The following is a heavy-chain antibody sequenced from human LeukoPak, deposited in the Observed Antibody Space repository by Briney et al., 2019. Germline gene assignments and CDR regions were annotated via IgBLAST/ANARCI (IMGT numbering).Heavy chain of an antibody. D-gene: IGHD3-3*01. V-gene: IGHV4-59*01. CDR3: ARDFGSGREEGWFDP. CDR2: IYYSGST. CDR1: GGSISSYY. J-gene: IGHJ5*02. Sequence: SETLSLTCTVSGGSISSYYWSWIRQPPGKGLEWIAYIYYSGSTNYNPSLKSRVTISVDTSKNQFSLKLSSVTAADTAVYYCARDFGSGREEGWFDPWGQGTLVTVSS.